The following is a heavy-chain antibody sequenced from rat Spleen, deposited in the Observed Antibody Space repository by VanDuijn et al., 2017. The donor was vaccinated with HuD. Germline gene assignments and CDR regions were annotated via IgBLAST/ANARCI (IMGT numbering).Heavy chain of an antibody. V-gene: IGHV2-43*01. CDR1: GFSLTNYH. J-gene: IGHJ2*01. Sequence: QVQLKESGPGLVQPSQTLSLTCTVSGFSLTNYHVGWVRQSPGKGLEWMGVIWTGGTTAYHSSFNSRLSVSRDISKSQVFLRMNSLQTEATATYCWVRANRETYAHFDYWGQGVVVTVSS. CDR3: VRANRETYAHFDY. CDR2: IWTGGTT. D-gene: IGHD3-8*01.